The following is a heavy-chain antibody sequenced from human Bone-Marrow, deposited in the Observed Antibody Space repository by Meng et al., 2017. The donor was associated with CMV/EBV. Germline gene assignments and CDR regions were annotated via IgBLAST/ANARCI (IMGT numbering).Heavy chain of an antibody. Sequence: GESLKISCAASGFTFSSYSMNWVRQAPGKGLEWVSAISGSGGSTYYADSVKGRFTISRDNSKNTLNLQMNSLRAEDTAVYYWAKHDVAVPAALDYWGQGTLVTVSS. V-gene: IGHV3-23*01. J-gene: IGHJ4*02. CDR3: AKHDVAVPAALDY. CDR1: GFTFSSYS. D-gene: IGHD2-2*01. CDR2: ISGSGGST.